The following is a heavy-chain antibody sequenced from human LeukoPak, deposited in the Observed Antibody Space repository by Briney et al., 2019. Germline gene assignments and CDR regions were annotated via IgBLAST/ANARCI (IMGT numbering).Heavy chain of an antibody. V-gene: IGHV1-69*13. CDR2: IIPIFGTA. Sequence: SVKVSCKASGGTFSSYAISWVRQAPGQGLEWMGGIIPIFGTANYAQKFQGRVTITADESTSTAYMELSSLRSEDTAVYYCARDRPDRSSSSVDYYYYYMDVWGKGTTVTVSS. J-gene: IGHJ6*03. CDR1: GGTFSSYA. D-gene: IGHD6-6*01. CDR3: ARDRPDRSSSSVDYYYYYMDV.